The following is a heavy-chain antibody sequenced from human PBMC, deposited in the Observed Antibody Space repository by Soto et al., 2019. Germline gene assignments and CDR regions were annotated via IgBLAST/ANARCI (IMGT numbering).Heavy chain of an antibody. CDR3: ARGTYSSSDLGDY. CDR2: IIPIFGTA. CDR1: GGTFSSSA. J-gene: IGHJ4*02. V-gene: IGHV1-69*06. D-gene: IGHD6-6*01. Sequence: QVQLVQSGAEVKKPGSSVKVSCKDYGGTFSSSAISWGRQAPGQELEWMGGIIPIFGTANYAQKFQGRVTITADKSTSTADMELSSLRSEDTAVYYCARGTYSSSDLGDYWCQGTLGTVSS.